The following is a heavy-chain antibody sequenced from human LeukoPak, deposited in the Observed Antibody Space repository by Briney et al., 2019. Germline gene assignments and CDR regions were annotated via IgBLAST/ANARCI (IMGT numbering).Heavy chain of an antibody. Sequence: GASVKVSCKASGYTFTNYGISWVRQAPGQGLEWMGWINPNSGGTNYAQKFQGRVTMTRDTSISTAYMELSRPRSDDTAVYYCARGHQGHILPSIRWDNWFDPWGQGTLVTVSS. CDR3: ARGHQGHILPSIRWDNWFDP. CDR1: GYTFTNYG. CDR2: INPNSGGT. V-gene: IGHV1-2*02. D-gene: IGHD3-9*01. J-gene: IGHJ5*02.